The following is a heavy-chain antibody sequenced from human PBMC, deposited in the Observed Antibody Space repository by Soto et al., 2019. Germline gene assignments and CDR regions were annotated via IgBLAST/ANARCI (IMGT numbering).Heavy chain of an antibody. Sequence: SVKVSCKASGGTFSSYAISWVRQAPGQGLEWMGGIIPIFGTANYAQKFQGRVTITADESTSTAYMELSSLRSEDTAVYYCAKRGGSSGYYYQFDYWGQGTQVTVSS. J-gene: IGHJ4*02. D-gene: IGHD3-22*01. CDR2: IIPIFGTA. CDR3: AKRGGSSGYYYQFDY. V-gene: IGHV1-69*13. CDR1: GGTFSSYA.